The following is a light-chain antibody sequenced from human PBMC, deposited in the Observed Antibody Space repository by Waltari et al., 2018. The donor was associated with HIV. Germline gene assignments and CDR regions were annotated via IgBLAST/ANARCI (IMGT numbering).Light chain of an antibody. CDR3: CSYAGTSTYV. CDR1: SSDVASYNL. V-gene: IGLV2-23*02. Sequence: QSALTQPASVSGSPGQSITISCTGTSSDVASYNLVSWYQHHPGKDPKFMIYAVTKPPSGVSDRFSGSKSGNTASLTISGLQAEDEADYYCCSYAGTSTYVFGTGTKVTVL. J-gene: IGLJ1*01. CDR2: AVT.